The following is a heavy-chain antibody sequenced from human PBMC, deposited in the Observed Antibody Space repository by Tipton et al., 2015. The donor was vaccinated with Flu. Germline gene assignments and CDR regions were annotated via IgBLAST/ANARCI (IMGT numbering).Heavy chain of an antibody. V-gene: IGHV4-38-2*01. CDR2: ISHSGRT. D-gene: IGHD3-10*01. CDR3: ARSTYYYGSGTSDF. J-gene: IGHJ4*02. CDR1: GYSVTSGYN. Sequence: TLSLTCAVSGYSVTSGYNWGWIRQPPGKGLEWIGSISHSGRTYYKPSLKSRVTVSLDTSNNQFSLNLRFVTAADTAMYYCARSTYYYGSGTSDFWGQGALVTVTS.